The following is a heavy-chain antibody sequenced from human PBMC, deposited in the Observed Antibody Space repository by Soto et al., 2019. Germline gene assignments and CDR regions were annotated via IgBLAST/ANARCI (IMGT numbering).Heavy chain of an antibody. D-gene: IGHD6-13*01. CDR1: GYTFTSYD. V-gene: IGHV1-18*04. Sequence: QVQLEQSGAEVKKPGASVKVSCKASGYTFTSYDISWVRQAPGQGLEWMGWISAYNGNTNYVQKLQGRVTMTTDTSTSTAYMELRSLRSDDTAVYYCARDRGIAAATEEWGYWGQGTLVTDSA. CDR2: ISAYNGNT. J-gene: IGHJ4*02. CDR3: ARDRGIAAATEEWGY.